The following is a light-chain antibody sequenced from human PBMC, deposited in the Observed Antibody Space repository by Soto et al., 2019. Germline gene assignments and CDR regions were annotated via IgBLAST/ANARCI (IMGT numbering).Light chain of an antibody. V-gene: IGKV1-5*03. Sequence: DTQMTQSPSTLSASVGDRVTITCRASQNINSWLAWYQQKPGKAPKLLIYKASNLECGVPSRFSGSASGTEFTLTISSRQPDDLATYYCQQYNGYSGTFGQGTKLEIK. CDR1: QNINSW. J-gene: IGKJ2*02. CDR3: QQYNGYSGT. CDR2: KAS.